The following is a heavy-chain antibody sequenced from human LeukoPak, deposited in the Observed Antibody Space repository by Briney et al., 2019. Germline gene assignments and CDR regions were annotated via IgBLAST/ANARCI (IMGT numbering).Heavy chain of an antibody. CDR2: INHRGGT. J-gene: IGHJ4*02. CDR3: ASSVGSTDY. Sequence: SETLSLTCAVYGESLSKYYWTWIRQSPGKGLEWIGEINHRGGTNLNTSLKSRVTLSVDTSKHQFSLKLTSVTAADAAVYYCASSVGSTDYWGQGTLVTVSS. D-gene: IGHD1-26*01. CDR1: GESLSKYY. V-gene: IGHV4-34*01.